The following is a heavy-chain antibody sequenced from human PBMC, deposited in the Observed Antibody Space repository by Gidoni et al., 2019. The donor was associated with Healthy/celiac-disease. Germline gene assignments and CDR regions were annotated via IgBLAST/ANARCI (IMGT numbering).Heavy chain of an antibody. D-gene: IGHD4-17*01. V-gene: IGHV3-9*01. CDR1: GFTFDDYA. Sequence: EVQLVESGGGLVQPGRSLRLSCAASGFTFDDYAMHWVRQAPGKGLEWVSGISWNSGSIGYADSVKGRFTISRDNAKNSLYLQMNSLRAEDTALYYCAKGLTGVTTFLDYWGQGTLVTVSS. CDR2: ISWNSGSI. CDR3: AKGLTGVTTFLDY. J-gene: IGHJ4*02.